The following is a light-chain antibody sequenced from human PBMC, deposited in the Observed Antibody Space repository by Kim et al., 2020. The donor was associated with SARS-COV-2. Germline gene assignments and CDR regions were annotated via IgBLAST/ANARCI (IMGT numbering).Light chain of an antibody. V-gene: IGLV2-14*03. J-gene: IGLJ2*01. CDR3: SSYTNSSTLVV. CDR2: DVS. CDR1: SSDVGGYNY. Sequence: SVTVSCTGTSSDVGGYNYVSWYQQHPGKAPKLMIYDVSNRPSGVSNRFSGSKSGNTASLTISGLQAEDEADYYCSSYTNSSTLVVFGGGTQLTVL.